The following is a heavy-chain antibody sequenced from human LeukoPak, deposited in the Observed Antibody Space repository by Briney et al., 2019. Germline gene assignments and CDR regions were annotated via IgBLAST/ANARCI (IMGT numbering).Heavy chain of an antibody. D-gene: IGHD1-1*01. CDR3: ARADWNHYYGMDV. Sequence: PGGSLRLSCAASGFTFSSYEMNWVRQAPGKGLEWVSYISSSGSTIYYADSVKGRFTISRDNAKNSLYLQMNSLRAEDTAVYYCARADWNHYYGMDVWGKGTTVTVSS. CDR2: ISSSGSTI. J-gene: IGHJ6*04. V-gene: IGHV3-48*03. CDR1: GFTFSSYE.